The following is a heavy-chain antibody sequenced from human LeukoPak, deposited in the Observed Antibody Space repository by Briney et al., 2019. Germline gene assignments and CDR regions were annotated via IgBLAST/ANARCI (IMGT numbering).Heavy chain of an antibody. Sequence: GGSLRLSCAASGFTFSSYGMHWVRQAPGKGLDWVAFIRYDGGNKYYADSVKGRFTISRDNSKNTLYLQMNSLRAEDTAVYYCARDAYGVCDYRGQGTLVTVSS. V-gene: IGHV3-30*02. CDR1: GFTFSSYG. CDR2: IRYDGGNK. CDR3: ARDAYGVCDY. D-gene: IGHD4-17*01. J-gene: IGHJ4*02.